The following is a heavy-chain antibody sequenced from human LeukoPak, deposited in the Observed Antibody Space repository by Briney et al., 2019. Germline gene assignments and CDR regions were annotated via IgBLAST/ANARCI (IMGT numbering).Heavy chain of an antibody. J-gene: IGHJ4*02. CDR1: GFTFSSYG. CDR2: ISYDGKNM. Sequence: GGSLRLSCAASGFTFSSYGMHWVRQAPGKGLEWVAVISYDGKNMYYADSVKGRFTISRDNSQNTLYLQMNSLRVEDTGVYYCASNDILTGYHSPFDYWGQGSLVTVFS. D-gene: IGHD3-9*01. V-gene: IGHV3-30*03. CDR3: ASNDILTGYHSPFDY.